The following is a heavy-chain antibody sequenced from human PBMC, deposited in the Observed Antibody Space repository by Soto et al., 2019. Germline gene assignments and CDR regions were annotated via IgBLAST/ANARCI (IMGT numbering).Heavy chain of an antibody. CDR3: AAGTGSGYYIRYYYYGMDV. D-gene: IGHD3-3*01. CDR2: IVVGSGNT. Sequence: SVKVSCKASGFTFTSSAVQWVRQARGQRLEWIGWIVVGSGNTNYAQKFQERVTITRDMSTSTAYMELSSLRSEDTAVYYCAAGTGSGYYIRYYYYGMDVWGQGTTVTVSS. J-gene: IGHJ6*02. CDR1: GFTFTSSA. V-gene: IGHV1-58*01.